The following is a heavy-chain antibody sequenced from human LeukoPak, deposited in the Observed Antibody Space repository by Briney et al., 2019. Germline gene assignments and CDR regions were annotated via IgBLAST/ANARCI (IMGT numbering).Heavy chain of an antibody. CDR2: IYSSGST. CDR1: GGSISTYD. D-gene: IGHD3-16*01. V-gene: IGHV4-4*07. CDR3: ARLRLYSSSTFEY. Sequence: SETLSLTCTVSGGSISTYDWTWIRQPAGKGLEWIRRIYSSGSTNSNPSLKSRVTMSVDTSKNQFSLKLTSVTAADTAVYYCARLRLYSSSTFEYWGQGAQVTVSS. J-gene: IGHJ4*02.